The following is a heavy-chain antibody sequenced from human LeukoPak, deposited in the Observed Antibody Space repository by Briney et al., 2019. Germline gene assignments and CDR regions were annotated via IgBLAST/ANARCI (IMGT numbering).Heavy chain of an antibody. CDR2: ISTSGSTI. CDR3: ATSRGSWPDYFDY. CDR1: GFTFSDYY. J-gene: IGHJ4*02. Sequence: SGGSLRLSCAASGFTFSDYYMSWIRQAPGKGLDWVSYISTSGSTIYYADSVKGRFTISRDNAKNSLYLQMNSLRAEDTAVYYCATSRGSWPDYFDYWGQGTLVTVSS. D-gene: IGHD6-13*01. V-gene: IGHV3-11*04.